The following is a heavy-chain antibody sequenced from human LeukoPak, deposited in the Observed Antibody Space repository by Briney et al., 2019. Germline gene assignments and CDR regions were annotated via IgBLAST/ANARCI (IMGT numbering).Heavy chain of an antibody. V-gene: IGHV3-11*01. CDR3: ALYNFGHFDY. CDR2: ICSNGDTM. D-gene: IGHD5-18*01. Sequence: RGSLRVSCAASGFSFSAYYMSWVRHALGEGLEWISYICSNGDTMFYADSVKGPFSISRDNSKNSLNLQMNGLSVGDTAVYYCALYNFGHFDYWGQGTLVTVSS. CDR1: GFSFSAYY. J-gene: IGHJ4*02.